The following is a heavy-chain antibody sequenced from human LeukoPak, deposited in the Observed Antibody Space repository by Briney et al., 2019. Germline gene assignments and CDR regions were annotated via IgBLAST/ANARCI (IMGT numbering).Heavy chain of an antibody. V-gene: IGHV3-20*04. CDR2: INWNGGRT. D-gene: IGHD3-22*01. CDR3: AKDYYDSSGYYYPPPDY. CDR1: GFTFDDYG. Sequence: GALRLSCAASGFTFDDYGMSWVRQAPGKGLEWVSGINWNGGRTGYADSVKGRFTISRDNAKNSLYLQMNSLRAEDTALYYCAKDYYDSSGYYYPPPDYWGQGTLVTVSS. J-gene: IGHJ4*02.